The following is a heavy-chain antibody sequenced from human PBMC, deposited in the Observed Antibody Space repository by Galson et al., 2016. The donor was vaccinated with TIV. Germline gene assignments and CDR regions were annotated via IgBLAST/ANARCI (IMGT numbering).Heavy chain of an antibody. CDR1: GFTFSSFW. CDR2: IKQDGSEQ. D-gene: IGHD2-21*02. V-gene: IGHV3-7*05. CDR3: AKDHLYDRADSWGGGSCMES. Sequence: SLRLSCAASGFTFSSFWMSWVRQAPGKGLEWVANIKQDGSEQYYADSMKGRFTISRDNAENSLYLQMNSLRAEDTAVYYCAKDHLYDRADSWGGGSCMESWSQGTLVTVSS. J-gene: IGHJ5*02.